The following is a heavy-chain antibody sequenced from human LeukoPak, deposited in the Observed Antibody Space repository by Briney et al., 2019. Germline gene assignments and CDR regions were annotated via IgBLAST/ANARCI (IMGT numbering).Heavy chain of an antibody. Sequence: PGGSLRLSCAASGFTFSSYGMHWVRQAPGKGLEWVAVISYDGSNKYYADSVKGRFTISRDNSKNTLYLQMNSLRAEDTAVYYCAKESSPEDAFDIWVQGTKVTVSS. D-gene: IGHD1-14*01. CDR3: AKESSPEDAFDI. V-gene: IGHV3-30*18. CDR2: ISYDGSNK. CDR1: GFTFSSYG. J-gene: IGHJ3*02.